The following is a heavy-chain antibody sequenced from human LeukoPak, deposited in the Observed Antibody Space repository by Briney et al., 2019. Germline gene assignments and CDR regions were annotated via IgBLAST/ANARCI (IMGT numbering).Heavy chain of an antibody. J-gene: IGHJ3*02. CDR1: GYSISSGDY. D-gene: IGHD3-10*01. Sequence: PSETLSLTCAASGYSISSGDYWGWIRQPPGKGLKWIGSTYHRGSTYYNPSLKSRVTISVDTSKNQFSLKLSSVTAADTAVYYCARAKLGSGSYEDAFDIWGQGTMVTVSS. V-gene: IGHV4-38-2*01. CDR2: TYHRGST. CDR3: ARAKLGSGSYEDAFDI.